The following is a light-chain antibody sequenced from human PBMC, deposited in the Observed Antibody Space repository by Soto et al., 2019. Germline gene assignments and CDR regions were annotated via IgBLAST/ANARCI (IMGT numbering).Light chain of an antibody. V-gene: IGKV1-5*01. CDR1: QNIGLS. J-gene: IGKJ1*01. CDR3: GYYRGYPFT. Sequence: DIQMTQSPSTLSASVGDRVTLTCRASQNIGLSLAWFQQKPGKAPKLLIYGASSSESGVPSRFSGSGAGTEFSLAITSLQPGDFATSYGGYYRGYPFTFGQGTKVVIK. CDR2: GAS.